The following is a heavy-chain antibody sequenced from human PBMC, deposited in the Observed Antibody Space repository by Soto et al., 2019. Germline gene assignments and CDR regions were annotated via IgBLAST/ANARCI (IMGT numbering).Heavy chain of an antibody. V-gene: IGHV1-18*01. CDR3: ARGAGGSITIFGVVIIRNWFDP. J-gene: IGHJ5*02. Sequence: ASVKVSCKASGYTFTSYGISWVRQAPGQGLEWMGWISAYNGNTNYAQKLQGRVTMTTDTSTSTAYMELRSLRSEDTAVYYCARGAGGSITIFGVVIIRNWFDPWGQGTLVTVSS. CDR1: GYTFTSYG. CDR2: ISAYNGNT. D-gene: IGHD3-3*01.